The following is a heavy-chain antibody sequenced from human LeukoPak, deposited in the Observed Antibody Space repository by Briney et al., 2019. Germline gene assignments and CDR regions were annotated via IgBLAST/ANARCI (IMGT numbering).Heavy chain of an antibody. V-gene: IGHV3-21*04. CDR1: GFTFSSYS. D-gene: IGHD3-10*01. J-gene: IGHJ2*01. Sequence: GGSLRLSCAASGFTFSSYSMNWVRQAPGKGLEWVSSISSSSSYIYYADSVKGRFTISRDNAKNSLYLQMNSLRAEDTALYYCARDHFGQNDWYFDLWGRGTLVTVSS. CDR3: ARDHFGQNDWYFDL. CDR2: ISSSSSYI.